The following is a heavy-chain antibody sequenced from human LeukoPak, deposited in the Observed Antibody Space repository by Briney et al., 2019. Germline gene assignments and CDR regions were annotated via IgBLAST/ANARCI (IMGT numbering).Heavy chain of an antibody. J-gene: IGHJ5*02. V-gene: IGHV3-7*03. D-gene: IGHD2/OR15-2a*01. CDR1: GFTFSSYW. Sequence: GSLRLSCAASGFTFSSYWMSWVRQAPGKGLEWVANIKQDGSEKYYVDSVKGRFTISRDNAKNSLYLQMNSLRAEDTAVYYCARVDHYVHLNWFDPWGQGTLVTVSS. CDR3: ARVDHYVHLNWFDP. CDR2: IKQDGSEK.